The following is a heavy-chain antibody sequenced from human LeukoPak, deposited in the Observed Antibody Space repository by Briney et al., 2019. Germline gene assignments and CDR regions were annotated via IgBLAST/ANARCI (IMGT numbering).Heavy chain of an antibody. D-gene: IGHD1-26*01. V-gene: IGHV3-9*01. Sequence: GRSLRLSCAASGFTFDDYAMHWVRQAPGKGLEWVSGISWNSGSIGYADSVKGRFTISRDNAKNSLYLQMNSLRAEDTAVYYCARELGELLGFDYWGQGTLVTVSS. J-gene: IGHJ4*02. CDR2: ISWNSGSI. CDR1: GFTFDDYA. CDR3: ARELGELLGFDY.